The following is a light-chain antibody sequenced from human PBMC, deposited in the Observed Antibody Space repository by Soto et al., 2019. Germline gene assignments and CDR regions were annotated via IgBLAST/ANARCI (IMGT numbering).Light chain of an antibody. CDR3: QQYNSYRCP. CDR2: DAS. Sequence: DIQMTQSPSTLSASVGDRVTITCRASQSMSSWLAWYQQKPGKAPKLLIYDASSLESGVPSRFSGSGSGTECPLTLRSLQPDDFATYYCQQYNSYRCPCGQGTKVEIK. J-gene: IGKJ1*01. V-gene: IGKV1-5*01. CDR1: QSMSSW.